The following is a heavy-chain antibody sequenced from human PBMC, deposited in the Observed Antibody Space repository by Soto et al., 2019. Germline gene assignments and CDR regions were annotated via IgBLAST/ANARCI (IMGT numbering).Heavy chain of an antibody. Sequence: KPSETLSLTCAVSGGSISSGGYSWSWIRQPPGKGLEWIGYIYHSGSTYYNPSLKSRVTISVDRSKNQFSLKLSSVTAADTAVYYCASLGWGGDYYYYGMDVWGQGTTVTVSS. J-gene: IGHJ6*02. CDR1: GGSISSGGYS. CDR3: ASLGWGGDYYYYGMDV. CDR2: IYHSGST. V-gene: IGHV4-30-2*01. D-gene: IGHD3-16*01.